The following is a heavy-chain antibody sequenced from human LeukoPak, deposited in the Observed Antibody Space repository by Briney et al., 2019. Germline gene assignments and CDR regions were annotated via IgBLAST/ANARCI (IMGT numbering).Heavy chain of an antibody. CDR1: GGSISYYY. D-gene: IGHD6-19*01. J-gene: IGHJ4*02. CDR3: VRVLSGWYSFDY. V-gene: IGHV4-59*01. CDR2: IYYSGIT. Sequence: SETLSLTCTVSGGSISYYYWSWIRQPPGKGLEWIGYIYYSGITNYNPSLKSRVTISVDTSKNQFSLKLSSVTAADTAVYYCVRVLSGWYSFDYWGQGTLVTVSS.